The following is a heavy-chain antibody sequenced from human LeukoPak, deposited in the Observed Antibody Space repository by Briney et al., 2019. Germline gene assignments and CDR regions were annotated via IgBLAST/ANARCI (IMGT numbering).Heavy chain of an antibody. D-gene: IGHD3-10*01. CDR2: INTDGRTT. Sequence: GGSLRLSCAASGFSFSSHWMHWVRQVPGKGLVWVSRINTDGRTTNYADSVKGRFTISRDNAKNSLYLQMYSLRAEDTAVYYCARDLTYYGSMDVWGQGTTVTVSS. CDR3: ARDLTYYGSMDV. J-gene: IGHJ6*02. CDR1: GFSFSSHW. V-gene: IGHV3-74*01.